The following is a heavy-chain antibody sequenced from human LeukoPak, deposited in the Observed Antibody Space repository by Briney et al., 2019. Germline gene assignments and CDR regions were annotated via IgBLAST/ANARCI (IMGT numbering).Heavy chain of an antibody. Sequence: GGSLRLSCAASGFTFSSYAMSWVRQAPGKGLEWVSVIYSGGSTYYADSVKGRFTISRDNSKNTLYLQMNSLRAEDTAVYYCARSPYSSGWYPFDPWGQGTLVTVSS. CDR3: ARSPYSSGWYPFDP. CDR2: IYSGGST. V-gene: IGHV3-53*01. J-gene: IGHJ5*02. D-gene: IGHD6-19*01. CDR1: GFTFSSYA.